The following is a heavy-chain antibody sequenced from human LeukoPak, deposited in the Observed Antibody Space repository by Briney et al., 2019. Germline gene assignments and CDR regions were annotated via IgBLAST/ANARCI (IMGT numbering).Heavy chain of an antibody. CDR3: AKGSTYCGGDCYGYYFDY. Sequence: GRSLRLSCAASGFTFDDYAMHWVRQAPGKGLEWVSGISWNNGSIGYADSVKGRFTISRDNAKNSLYLQMNSLRAEDMALYYCAKGSTYCGGDCYGYYFDYWGQGTLVTVSS. V-gene: IGHV3-9*03. CDR1: GFTFDDYA. D-gene: IGHD2-21*01. J-gene: IGHJ4*02. CDR2: ISWNNGSI.